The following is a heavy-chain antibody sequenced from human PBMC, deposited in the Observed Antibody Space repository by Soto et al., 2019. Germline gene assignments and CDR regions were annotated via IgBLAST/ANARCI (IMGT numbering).Heavy chain of an antibody. CDR3: ARHAKGIKWLRSLNRFDP. CDR1: GGSISSYY. CDR2: IYYSGST. Sequence: SETLSLTCTVSGGSISSYYWSWIRQPPGKGLEWIGYIYYSGSTNYNPSLKSRVTISVDTSKNQFSLKLSSVTAADTAVYYCARHAKGIKWLRSLNRFDPWGQGTLVTVSS. D-gene: IGHD5-12*01. V-gene: IGHV4-59*08. J-gene: IGHJ5*02.